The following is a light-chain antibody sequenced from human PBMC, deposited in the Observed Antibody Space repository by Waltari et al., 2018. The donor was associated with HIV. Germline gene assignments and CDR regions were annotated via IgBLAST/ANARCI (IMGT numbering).Light chain of an antibody. CDR1: QSVLYRSNNKNH. CDR3: QQYYSSPFT. J-gene: IGKJ4*01. CDR2: WAS. V-gene: IGKV4-1*01. Sequence: DIVMTQSPDSLAVSLGERATINCKSSQSVLYRSNNKNHLAWYQQKPGQPTKVLIYWASTLDFGVPDRFSGRGSGTDFTLTISSLQAEDVAVYYCQQYYSSPFTFGGGTRVEIK.